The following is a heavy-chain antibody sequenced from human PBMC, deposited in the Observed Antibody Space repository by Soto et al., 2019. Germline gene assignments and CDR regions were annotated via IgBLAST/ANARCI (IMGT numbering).Heavy chain of an antibody. CDR2: ISGSGGST. Sequence: EVQLLESGGGLVQPGGSLRLSCAASGFTFSSYAMSWVRQAPGKGLEWVSAISGSGGSTYYADSVKGRFTISRDNSKNTLYLQMNSLRAEDTAVYYCANDPVPKLGYCSGDSCYSDWFDPWGQGTLVTVSS. CDR1: GFTFSSYA. D-gene: IGHD2-15*01. V-gene: IGHV3-23*01. CDR3: ANDPVPKLGYCSGDSCYSDWFDP. J-gene: IGHJ5*02.